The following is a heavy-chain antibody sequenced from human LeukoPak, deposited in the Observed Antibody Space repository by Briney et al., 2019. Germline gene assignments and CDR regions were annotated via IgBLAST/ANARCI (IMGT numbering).Heavy chain of an antibody. Sequence: SETLSLTCTVSGGSITGSRYCWVWIRQPPGKGLEWLGNIYYSGSIDHNPSLKTRLTISLDTSKNQFSLRLSSVTAAATAVYYCATPWGNAYDVWGQGTMVTVSS. J-gene: IGHJ3*01. CDR3: ATPWGNAYDV. CDR1: GGSITGSRYC. CDR2: IYYSGSI. D-gene: IGHD3-16*01. V-gene: IGHV4-39*07.